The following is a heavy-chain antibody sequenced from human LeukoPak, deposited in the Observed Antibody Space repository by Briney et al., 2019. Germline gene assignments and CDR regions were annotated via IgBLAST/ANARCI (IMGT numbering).Heavy chain of an antibody. V-gene: IGHV4-39*01. Sequence: SETLSLTCTVSGGSISSSSYYWGWIRQPPGKGLEWIGSIYYSGSTYYNPSLKSRVTISVDTSKNQFSLKLSSVTAADTAVYYCARNPQWLDLFFDYWGQGTLVTVSS. CDR2: IYYSGST. D-gene: IGHD6-19*01. J-gene: IGHJ4*02. CDR3: ARNPQWLDLFFDY. CDR1: GGSISSSSYY.